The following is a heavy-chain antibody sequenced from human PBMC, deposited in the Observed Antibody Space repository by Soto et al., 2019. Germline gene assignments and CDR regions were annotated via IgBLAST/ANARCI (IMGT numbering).Heavy chain of an antibody. D-gene: IGHD3-3*01. CDR3: AREIFY. V-gene: IGHV3-74*01. Sequence: EVQLVESGGGLVQPGGSLRLSCAASGLTFSSYWMHWVRQAPGKGLVRVSRSNSDGSSTSYADSVKGRFTNSRDNAKNTLNLQMNSLRAEDTAVYYCAREIFYWGQGTLVTVAS. J-gene: IGHJ4*02. CDR1: GLTFSSYW. CDR2: SNSDGSST.